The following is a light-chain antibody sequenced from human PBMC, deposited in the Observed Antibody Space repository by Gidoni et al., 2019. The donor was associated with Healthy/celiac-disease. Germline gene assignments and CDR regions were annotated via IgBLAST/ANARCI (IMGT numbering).Light chain of an antibody. Sequence: IQLTKSPSSLSASVGDRVTITCRASQSISSYLNWYQQKPGKAPKLLIYAASSLQSGVPSRFSGNGSGTDFTLTISSLQPEDFATYYCQQSYSTPWTFGQGTKVEIK. CDR1: QSISSY. V-gene: IGKV1-39*01. J-gene: IGKJ1*01. CDR2: AAS. CDR3: QQSYSTPWT.